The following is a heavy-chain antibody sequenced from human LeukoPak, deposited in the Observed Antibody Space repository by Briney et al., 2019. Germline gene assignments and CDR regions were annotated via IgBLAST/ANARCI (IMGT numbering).Heavy chain of an antibody. D-gene: IGHD1-26*01. J-gene: IGHJ4*02. CDR2: ITSDGSGI. V-gene: IGHV3-74*01. Sequence: PGGSLRLSCAASGFTFSSYWMHWVRQPPGKGLVWVSRITSDGSGIGYPDSVKGRFSTSRDNAKNTLYLQMNSLRAEDTAVYYCASGRLVGAPDYWGQGTLVTVSS. CDR3: ASGRLVGAPDY. CDR1: GFTFSSYW.